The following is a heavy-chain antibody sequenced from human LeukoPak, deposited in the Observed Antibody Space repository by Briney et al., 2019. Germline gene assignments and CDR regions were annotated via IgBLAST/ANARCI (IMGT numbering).Heavy chain of an antibody. J-gene: IGHJ3*02. CDR1: GFTFSSNA. CDR2: ISTGGGST. D-gene: IGHD1-26*01. V-gene: IGHV3-23*01. Sequence: GGSLRLSCAASGFTFSSNAMSWVRQAPGKGLEWVSAISTGGGSTYYADSVKGRFTISRNNPNNTLYLQMNNLRAEDTAVYYCARPRDSIVGTTTPTRLATLDIWGQGTMVTVSS. CDR3: ARPRDSIVGTTTPTRLATLDI.